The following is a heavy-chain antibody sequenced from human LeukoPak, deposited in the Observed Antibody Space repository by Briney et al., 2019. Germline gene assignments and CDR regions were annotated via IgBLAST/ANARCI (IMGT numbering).Heavy chain of an antibody. J-gene: IGHJ6*03. D-gene: IGHD4-11*01. V-gene: IGHV3-9*01. CDR3: AKDRYSNYVYYMDV. CDR1: GFTFDDYA. CDR2: ISWNSGSI. Sequence: GGSLRLSCAASGFTFDDYAMHWVRQAPGKGLEWVSGISWNSGSIGYADSVKGRFTISRDNAKNSLYLQMNSLRAEDTAVYYCAKDRYSNYVYYMDVWGKGTTVTVSS.